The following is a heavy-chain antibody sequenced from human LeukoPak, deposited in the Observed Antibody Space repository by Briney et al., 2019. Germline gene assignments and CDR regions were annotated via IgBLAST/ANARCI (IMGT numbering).Heavy chain of an antibody. CDR1: GGSISSSNW. CDR3: ASMTTVSIDAFDI. D-gene: IGHD4-17*01. V-gene: IGHV4-4*02. J-gene: IGHJ3*02. CDR2: IYHSGST. Sequence: PSETLSLTCAVSGGSISSSNWWSWVRQPPGKGLEWIGEIYHSGSTNYNPSLKSRVTISVDKSKNQFSLNLSSVTAADTAVYYCASMTTVSIDAFDIWGQGTMVTVSS.